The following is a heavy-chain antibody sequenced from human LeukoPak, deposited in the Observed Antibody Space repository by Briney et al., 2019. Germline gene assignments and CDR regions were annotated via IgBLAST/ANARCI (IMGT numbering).Heavy chain of an antibody. V-gene: IGHV1-8*01. Sequence: ASVKVSCRTSGYTFTSYDINWVRQAPGQGLEWMSWMNPNSGDAGSAQKFQGIVTMTMDTSISTAFMEFSSLTSGDTAGDYCAKWGGLDLDTDFDYWGQGTLVTVSS. CDR1: GYTFTSYD. J-gene: IGHJ4*02. CDR2: MNPNSGDA. CDR3: AKWGGLDLDTDFDY. D-gene: IGHD1-26*01.